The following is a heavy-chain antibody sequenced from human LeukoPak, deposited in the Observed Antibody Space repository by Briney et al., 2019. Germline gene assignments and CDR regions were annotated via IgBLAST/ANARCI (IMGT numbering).Heavy chain of an antibody. CDR1: GGSISGYY. D-gene: IGHD2-2*01. J-gene: IGHJ6*03. CDR3: ARQGGYCSSTSCYYDHYYYYMDV. Sequence: SETLSLTCTVSGGSISGYYWGWIRQPPGKGLEWIGSIYHSGSTYYNPSLKSRVTISVDTSKNQFSLKLSSVTAADTAVYYCARQGGYCSSTSCYYDHYYYYMDVWGKGTTVTVSS. CDR2: IYHSGST. V-gene: IGHV4-38-2*02.